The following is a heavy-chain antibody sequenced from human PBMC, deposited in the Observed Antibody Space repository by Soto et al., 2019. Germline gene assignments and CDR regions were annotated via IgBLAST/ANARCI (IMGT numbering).Heavy chain of an antibody. V-gene: IGHV3-23*01. D-gene: IGHD3-9*01. CDR3: AKDSGRRYFDWLCDY. CDR2: IRGSGGST. J-gene: IGHJ4*02. CDR1: GFTFSSYA. Sequence: EVQLLESGGGLVQPGGSLRLSCAASGFTFSSYAMSWVRPAPGKGLEWVSAIRGSGGSTYYADSVKGRFTISRDNSKNPLYLQMSSLSSEDTAVYSCAKDSGRRYFDWLCDYWGQGTLVTVSS.